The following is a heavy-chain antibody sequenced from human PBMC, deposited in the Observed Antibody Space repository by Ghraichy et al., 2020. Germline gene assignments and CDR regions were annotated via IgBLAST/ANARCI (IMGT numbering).Heavy chain of an antibody. Sequence: GSLRLSCAASGFTFSDYSMNWVRQAPGKGLEWVSYISGSSSTIFYADSVKGRFTISRDNAKNSLYLQMNSLRDEDTAVYYCARERDCSSTTCFYYYYYGLDVWGQGTTVTVSS. J-gene: IGHJ6*02. CDR3: ARERDCSSTTCFYYYYYGLDV. V-gene: IGHV3-48*02. CDR1: GFTFSDYS. D-gene: IGHD2-2*01. CDR2: ISGSSSTI.